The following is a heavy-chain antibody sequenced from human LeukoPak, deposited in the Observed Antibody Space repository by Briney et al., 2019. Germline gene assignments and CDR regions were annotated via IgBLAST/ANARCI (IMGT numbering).Heavy chain of an antibody. Sequence: SGRSLRLSCVASGFTFKTYRMNWARQAPGKGLEWLSGITSGGSVIYYADSVKGRFTISRDDAMNSVFLQMSGLTVDDTAVYYCARMSLADLGDDTSFGGTPFDSWGQGTLVIVSS. V-gene: IGHV3-48*03. CDR2: ITSGGSVI. D-gene: IGHD3-16*01. CDR3: ARMSLADLGDDTSFGGTPFDS. J-gene: IGHJ4*02. CDR1: GFTFKTYR.